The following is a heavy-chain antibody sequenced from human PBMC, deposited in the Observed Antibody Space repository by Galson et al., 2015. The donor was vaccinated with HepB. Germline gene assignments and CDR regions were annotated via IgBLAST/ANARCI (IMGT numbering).Heavy chain of an antibody. CDR1: GSIFTSYY. CDR3: ARGPNLYYESTGYSIDY. D-gene: IGHD3-22*01. V-gene: IGHV1-46*01. J-gene: IGHJ4*02. CDR2: IDPTGGST. Sequence: SVKVSCKASGSIFTSYYVHWVRQAPGQGFEWMGIIDPTGGSTTYTQKFQGRLTVTRDTSTTTVYMELNSLRSEDSAVYYCARGPNLYYESTGYSIDYWGQGTQVIVSS.